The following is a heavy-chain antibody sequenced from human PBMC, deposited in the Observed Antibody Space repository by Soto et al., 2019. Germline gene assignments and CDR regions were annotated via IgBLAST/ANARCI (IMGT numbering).Heavy chain of an antibody. CDR2: ISSSSSYI. D-gene: IGHD6-19*01. CDR3: ARGWVYLAVADRDAFDI. J-gene: IGHJ3*02. Sequence: GGSLRLSCAASGFTFSSYSMNWVRQAPGKGLGWVSSISSSSSYIYYADSVKGRFTISRDNAKNSLYLQMNSLRAEDTAVYYCARGWVYLAVADRDAFDIWGQGTMVTVSS. CDR1: GFTFSSYS. V-gene: IGHV3-21*01.